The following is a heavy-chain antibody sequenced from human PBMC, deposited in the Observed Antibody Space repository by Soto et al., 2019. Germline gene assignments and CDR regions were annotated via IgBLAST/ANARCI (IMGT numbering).Heavy chain of an antibody. CDR2: IIPLFGTA. J-gene: IGHJ4*02. CDR3: ARGVHYDSSGYYYFY. CDR1: GGTFSTYA. Sequence: SVKVSCKASGGTFSTYAIDWVRQAPGQGLGWMGGIIPLFGTAKYAQNFQGRITITADESTNTAYMELRSLRSQDTAVYYCARGVHYDSSGYYYFYWGQGTLVTVSS. D-gene: IGHD3-22*01. V-gene: IGHV1-69*13.